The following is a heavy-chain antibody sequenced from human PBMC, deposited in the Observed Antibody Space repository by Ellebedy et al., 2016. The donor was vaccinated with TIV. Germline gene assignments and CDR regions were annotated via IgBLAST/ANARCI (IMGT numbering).Heavy chain of an antibody. Sequence: GSLRLSXSVSGGSINGYYWGWIRQPPGKGLEWIGVISYSGTTYYSPSLKSRVTISVDTSKNHFSLDLYSVTAADTAVYYCARSGSVDAGDYRRFDYWGQGALVTVSS. CDR3: ARSGSVDAGDYRRFDY. CDR1: GGSINGYY. D-gene: IGHD4-17*01. V-gene: IGHV4-39*02. CDR2: ISYSGTT. J-gene: IGHJ4*02.